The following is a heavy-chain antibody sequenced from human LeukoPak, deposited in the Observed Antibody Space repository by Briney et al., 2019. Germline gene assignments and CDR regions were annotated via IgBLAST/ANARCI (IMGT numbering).Heavy chain of an antibody. V-gene: IGHV1-2*02. CDR1: GYTFTSYA. CDR2: INPNSGGT. Sequence: ASVKVSCKASGYTFTSYAMNWVRQAPGQGLEWMGWINPNSGGTNYAQKFQGRVTMTRDTSISTAYMELSRLRSDDTAVYYCARTYYYGSGSYYTLSLDYWGQGTLVTVSS. J-gene: IGHJ4*02. CDR3: ARTYYYGSGSYYTLSLDY. D-gene: IGHD3-10*01.